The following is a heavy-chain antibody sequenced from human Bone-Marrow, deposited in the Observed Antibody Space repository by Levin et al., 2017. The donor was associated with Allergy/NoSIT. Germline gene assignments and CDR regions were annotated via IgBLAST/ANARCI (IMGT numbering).Heavy chain of an antibody. CDR2: LRNRANGGTA. J-gene: IGHJ5*02. D-gene: IGHD2-15*01. CDR3: ARYNCSGGGCFPVSAYNH. Sequence: SCKCSGFTFGDYPIGWFRQAPGKGLEFVGSLRNRANGGTAQYAASVKGRFTLSRDDSKSIAYLQMSGLKTEDTAVYFCARYNCSGGGCFPVSAYNHWGQGTLVTVSS. CDR1: GFTFGDYP. V-gene: IGHV3-49*03.